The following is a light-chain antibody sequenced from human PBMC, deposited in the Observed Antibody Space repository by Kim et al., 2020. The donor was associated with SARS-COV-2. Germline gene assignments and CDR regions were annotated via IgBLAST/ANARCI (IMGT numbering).Light chain of an antibody. CDR1: NLGDKY. V-gene: IGLV3-1*01. CDR2: QDS. J-gene: IGLJ1*01. Sequence: SYELTQPPSVSVSPGQTASITCSGDNLGDKYACWYQQKPGQSPVLVIYQDSKRPSGIPERFSGSNSGNTATLTISGTQAMDEADYYCPAWDSRTYVFGTG. CDR3: PAWDSRTYV.